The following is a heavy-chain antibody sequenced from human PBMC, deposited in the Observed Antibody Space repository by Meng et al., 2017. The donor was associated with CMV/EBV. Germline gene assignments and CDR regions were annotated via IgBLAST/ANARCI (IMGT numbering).Heavy chain of an antibody. CDR3: ARDPTYYDFWSDRYPSYYYGMDV. J-gene: IGHJ6*02. V-gene: IGHV3-53*01. Sequence: GESLKISCAASGFTVSSNYMSWVRQAPGKGLEWVSVIYSGGSTYYADSVKGRFTISRDNAKNSLYLQMNSLRAEDTAVYYCARDPTYYDFWSDRYPSYYYGMDVWGQGTTVTVSS. CDR1: GFTVSSNY. CDR2: IYSGGST. D-gene: IGHD3-3*01.